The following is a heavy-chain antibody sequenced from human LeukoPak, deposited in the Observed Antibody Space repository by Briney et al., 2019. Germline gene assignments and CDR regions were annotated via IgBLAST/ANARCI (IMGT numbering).Heavy chain of an antibody. CDR1: GVSISSNLW. J-gene: IGHJ4*02. Sequence: SGTLSLTCAVSGVSISSNLWWTWVRQPPGKGLEWIAEIHHSGSINYNPSLKSRVTISVDTSKNQFSLKLNSVTAADTAVYYCASRRWLQLGYFDYWGQGTLVTVSS. V-gene: IGHV4-4*02. CDR2: IHHSGSI. CDR3: ASRRWLQLGYFDY. D-gene: IGHD5-24*01.